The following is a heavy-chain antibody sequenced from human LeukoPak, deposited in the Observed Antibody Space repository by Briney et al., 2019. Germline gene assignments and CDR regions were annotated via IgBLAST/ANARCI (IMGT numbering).Heavy chain of an antibody. CDR2: ISAYNGNT. Sequence: ASVKVSCKASGYTFTSYGISWVRQAPGKGLEWMGWISAYNGNTNYAQKLQGRVTMTTDTSTSTAYMELRSLRSDDTAVYYCAREGDCSGGSCYWETDYWGQGTLVTVSS. CDR1: GYTFTSYG. D-gene: IGHD2-15*01. J-gene: IGHJ4*02. V-gene: IGHV1-18*01. CDR3: AREGDCSGGSCYWETDY.